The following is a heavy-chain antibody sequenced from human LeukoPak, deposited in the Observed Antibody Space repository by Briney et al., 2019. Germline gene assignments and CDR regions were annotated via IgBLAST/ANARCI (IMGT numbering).Heavy chain of an antibody. CDR3: AREPFWSGYFANLHFDY. J-gene: IGHJ4*02. Sequence: GGSLRLSCSAFEFTFSSYNVNWVRQAPGKGLEWVSSISSSGTYIYYADSVKGRFTISRDNAKNSLFLQMNSLRAEDTAVYYCAREPFWSGYFANLHFDYWGQGTLVTVSS. CDR2: ISSSGTYI. V-gene: IGHV3-21*01. CDR1: EFTFSSYN. D-gene: IGHD3-3*01.